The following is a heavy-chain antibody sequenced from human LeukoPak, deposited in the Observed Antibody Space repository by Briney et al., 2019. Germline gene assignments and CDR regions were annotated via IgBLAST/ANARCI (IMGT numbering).Heavy chain of an antibody. CDR1: GGSISSGSYY. D-gene: IGHD2-15*01. Sequence: SQTLSLTCTVSGGSISSGSYYWSWIRQPAGKGLEWIGRIYTNGSTNYNPSLKSRVTISVDTSKNQFSLKLSSVTAADTAVYYCARVVAALLDNWFDPWGQGTLVTVSS. CDR3: ARVVAALLDNWFDP. CDR2: IYTNGST. J-gene: IGHJ5*02. V-gene: IGHV4-61*02.